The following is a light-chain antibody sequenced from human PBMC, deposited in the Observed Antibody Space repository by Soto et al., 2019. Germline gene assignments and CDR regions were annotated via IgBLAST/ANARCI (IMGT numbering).Light chain of an antibody. V-gene: IGLV2-8*01. J-gene: IGLJ3*02. CDR1: SSDVGGYNY. Sequence: QSALTQPPSASGSPGQSVTISCTGTSSDVGGYNYVSWFQQHPGNAPQLLISEVGRRASGVPDRCSGSKSGNTASLTVSGLPSEDEADYYCYSSSGSNTLVFGGGTKLTAL. CDR2: EVG. CDR3: YSSSGSNTLV.